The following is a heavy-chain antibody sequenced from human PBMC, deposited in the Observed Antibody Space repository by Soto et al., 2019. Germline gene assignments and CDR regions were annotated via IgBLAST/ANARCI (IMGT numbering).Heavy chain of an antibody. V-gene: IGHV4-59*08. J-gene: IGHJ4*02. D-gene: IGHD1-26*01. CDR2: IYYNGST. CDR1: GGSIDRYY. Sequence: QVQLQESGPGLVKPSETLSLTCTVSGGSIDRYYWSWIRQPPGKGLEWIAYIYYNGSTNCKPSLKSRVTMSVDTSKNQFSLKLNSVPAADTAIYYCARLIYTGSYLFDFWGQGTLVAVSS. CDR3: ARLIYTGSYLFDF.